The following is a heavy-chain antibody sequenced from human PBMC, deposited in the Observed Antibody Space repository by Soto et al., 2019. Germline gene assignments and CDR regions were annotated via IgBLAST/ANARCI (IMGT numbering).Heavy chain of an antibody. Sequence: PGGSLRLSCAASGFAFSSDAMHWVRQAPGKGLEWVAVISYDGSNIYYAESVKGRFTISRGNSKNTLYVQMNNLRGEDTAVYYCARDTRYSSGYYDYWGQGTLVTVSS. J-gene: IGHJ4*02. CDR2: ISYDGSNI. D-gene: IGHD6-19*01. CDR1: GFAFSSDA. V-gene: IGHV3-30*03. CDR3: ARDTRYSSGYYDY.